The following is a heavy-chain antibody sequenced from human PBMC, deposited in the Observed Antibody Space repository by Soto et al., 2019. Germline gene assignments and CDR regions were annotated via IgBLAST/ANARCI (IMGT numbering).Heavy chain of an antibody. CDR1: GGSISSGGYY. J-gene: IGHJ6*02. CDR2: IYYSGST. D-gene: IGHD3-22*01. V-gene: IGHV4-31*03. CDR3: ARDYYYDSSGTCPGIDYYYYGMDV. Sequence: SETLSLTCTVSGGSISSGGYYWSWIRQHPGKGLEWIGYIYYSGSTYYNPSLKSRVTISVDTSKNQFSLKLSSVTAADTAVYYCARDYYYDSSGTCPGIDYYYYGMDVWGQGTTVTVSS.